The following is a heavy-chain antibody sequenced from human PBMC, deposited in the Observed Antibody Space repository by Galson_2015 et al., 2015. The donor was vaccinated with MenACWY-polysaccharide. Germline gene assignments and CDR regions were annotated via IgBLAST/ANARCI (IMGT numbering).Heavy chain of an antibody. V-gene: IGHV1-8*01. CDR2: TTASSGNA. CDR3: ATGAGVVGDS. D-gene: IGHD2-15*01. Sequence: WMGWTTASSGNAVYAQKFQDRVTLTRDTSTSTVYMELSSLRSEDTGVYYCATGAGVVGDSWGQGTLVTVSS. J-gene: IGHJ4*02.